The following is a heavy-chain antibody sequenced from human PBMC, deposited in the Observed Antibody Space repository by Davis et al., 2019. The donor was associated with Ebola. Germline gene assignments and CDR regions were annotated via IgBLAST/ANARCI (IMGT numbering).Heavy chain of an antibody. CDR3: ARYYYGSGTPDGMDV. CDR2: IKEDGNEK. V-gene: IGHV3-7*01. Sequence: GGSLRLSCAASGLTFRKYWMNWVRQAPGKGLEWVANIKEDGNEKYYVDSVKGRFTISRDNAKNSLYLQVNSLRAEDTAVYYCARYYYGSGTPDGMDVWGKGTTVTVSS. D-gene: IGHD3-10*01. CDR1: GLTFRKYW. J-gene: IGHJ6*04.